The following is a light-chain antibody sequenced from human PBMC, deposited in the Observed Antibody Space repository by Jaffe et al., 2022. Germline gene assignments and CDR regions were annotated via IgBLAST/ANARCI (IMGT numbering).Light chain of an antibody. Sequence: QSALTQPASVSGSPGQSITISCTGTSSDVGGYNLVSWYQQYPGKAPKLMIYEVSKRPSGVSNRFSGSKSGNTASLTISGLQAEDEADYYCCSYAGTTTWVFGGGTKLTVL. J-gene: IGLJ3*02. CDR2: EVS. CDR3: CSYAGTTTWV. CDR1: SSDVGGYNL. V-gene: IGLV2-23*02.